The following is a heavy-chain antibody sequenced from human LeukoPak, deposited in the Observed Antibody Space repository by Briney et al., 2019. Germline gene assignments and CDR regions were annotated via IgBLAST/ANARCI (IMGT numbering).Heavy chain of an antibody. V-gene: IGHV3-13*01. CDR2: IGTAGDT. CDR3: ARGESSGYFELDY. Sequence: PGGSLRLSCAASGFTFSSYDMHWVRQATGKGLEWVSAIGTAGDTYYPGSVKGRFTISRENAKNSLYLQMNSLRAGDTAVYYCARGESSGYFELDYWGQGTLVTVSS. D-gene: IGHD3-22*01. J-gene: IGHJ4*02. CDR1: GFTFSSYD.